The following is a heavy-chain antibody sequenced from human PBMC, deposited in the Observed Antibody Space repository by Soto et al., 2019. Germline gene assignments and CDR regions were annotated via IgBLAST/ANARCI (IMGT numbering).Heavy chain of an antibody. CDR1: GFTFSNYG. CDR2: ISHDGSNK. Sequence: ESGGGVVQPGRSLRLSCAGSGFTFSNYGLHWVRQTPGKGLEWVAFISHDGSNKYYADSVKGLFTISRDSSKSTLYLQMDSLRVEDTAVYYCAKDGAPRYCSGRSCHPAGAYWGQGTLVTVSS. D-gene: IGHD2-15*01. V-gene: IGHV3-30*18. J-gene: IGHJ4*02. CDR3: AKDGAPRYCSGRSCHPAGAY.